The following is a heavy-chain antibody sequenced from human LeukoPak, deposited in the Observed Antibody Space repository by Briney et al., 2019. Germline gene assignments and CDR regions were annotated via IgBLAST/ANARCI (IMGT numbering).Heavy chain of an antibody. J-gene: IGHJ5*02. CDR3: ARDVFFRAHNWFDP. D-gene: IGHD2/OR15-2a*01. CDR2: IYYSGST. V-gene: IGHV4-59*01. CDR1: GGSISDYY. Sequence: SETLSLTCTVSGGSISDYYWNWIRQPPGKGLEWIGYIYYSGSTNYNPSLKSRATISVDTSKNQFSLNLSSVTAADTAVYYCARDVFFRAHNWFDPWGQGTLVTVSS.